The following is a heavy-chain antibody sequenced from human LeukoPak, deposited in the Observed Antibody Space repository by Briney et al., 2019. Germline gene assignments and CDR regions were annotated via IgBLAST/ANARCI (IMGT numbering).Heavy chain of an antibody. V-gene: IGHV3-23*01. Sequence: PGGSLRLSCEVSGFIFSSYWMSWVRQAPGKGLEWVSAISGRGDNTYYADSVRGRFTISRDNSKNTLYLQMNSLRAEDTAVYYCARDTSAFLTGYYYMDVWGKGTTVTVSS. J-gene: IGHJ6*03. D-gene: IGHD2-2*01. CDR3: ARDTSAFLTGYYYMDV. CDR2: ISGRGDNT. CDR1: GFIFSSYW.